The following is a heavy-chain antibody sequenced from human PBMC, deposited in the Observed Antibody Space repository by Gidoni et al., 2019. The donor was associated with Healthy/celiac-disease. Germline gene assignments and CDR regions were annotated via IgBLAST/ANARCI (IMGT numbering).Heavy chain of an antibody. CDR2: IYYSGST. Sequence: QVQLQESGPGLVKPSETLSLTCTVSGGSISSYYWSWIRQPPGKGLEWIGYIYYSGSTNYNPSLKSRVTISVDTSKNQFSLKLSSVTAADTAVYYCAGSFLESDWFEPWGQGTLVTVSS. CDR1: GGSISSYY. D-gene: IGHD2-15*01. J-gene: IGHJ5*02. V-gene: IGHV4-59*01. CDR3: AGSFLESDWFEP.